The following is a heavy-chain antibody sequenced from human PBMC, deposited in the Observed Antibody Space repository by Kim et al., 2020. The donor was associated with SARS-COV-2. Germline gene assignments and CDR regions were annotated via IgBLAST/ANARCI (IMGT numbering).Heavy chain of an antibody. J-gene: IGHJ4*02. CDR1: GYTFTSYY. CDR3: AREKYDDDEGVVTFDY. Sequence: ASVKVSCKASGYTFTSYYMHWVRQAPGQGLEWMGIINPSGGSTSYAQKFQGRVTMTRDTSTSTVYMELSSLRSEDTAVYYCAREKYDDDEGVVTFDYWGQGTLVIVSS. D-gene: IGHD3-16*01. CDR2: INPSGGST. V-gene: IGHV1-46*01.